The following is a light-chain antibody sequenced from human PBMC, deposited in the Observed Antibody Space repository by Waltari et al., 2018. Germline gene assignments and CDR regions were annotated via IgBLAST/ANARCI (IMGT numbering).Light chain of an antibody. CDR1: QSISSW. CDR2: TAS. CDR3: QQYSTYSPFT. Sequence: DIQMTQPPSTLSASVGDRGTITCRASQSISSWLAWYLQKPGKAPKLLIYTASTLQSGVPSRFSGSGSGTEFTLTISSLQPDDFATYYCQQYSTYSPFTFGQGTKLDIK. V-gene: IGKV1-5*03. J-gene: IGKJ2*01.